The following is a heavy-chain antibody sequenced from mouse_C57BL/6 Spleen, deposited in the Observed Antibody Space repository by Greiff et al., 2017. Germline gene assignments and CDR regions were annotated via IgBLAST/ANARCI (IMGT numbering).Heavy chain of an antibody. V-gene: IGHV5-6*01. CDR3: ARQGDGSSFDY. CDR2: ISSGGSYT. CDR1: GFTFSSYG. D-gene: IGHD2-3*01. Sequence: VQLKESGGDLVKPGGSLKLSCAASGFTFSSYGMSWVRQTPDKRLEWVATISSGGSYTYYPDSVQGRFTISRDNAKNTLYLQMSSLKSEDTAMYYCARQGDGSSFDYWGQGTTLTVSS. J-gene: IGHJ2*01.